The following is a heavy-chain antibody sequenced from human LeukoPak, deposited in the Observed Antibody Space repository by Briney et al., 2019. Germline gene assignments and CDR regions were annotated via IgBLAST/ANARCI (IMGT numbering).Heavy chain of an antibody. V-gene: IGHV4-61*01. J-gene: IGHJ4*02. CDR1: GGSISSSYY. Sequence: PSETLSLTCTVSGGSISSSYYWSWIRQPPGKGLEWIGYIYYSGSTNYNPSLKSRVTISVDTSKNQFSLKLSSVTAADTAVYYCARVLIVGATGYFDYWGQGTLVTVSS. CDR3: ARVLIVGATGYFDY. D-gene: IGHD1-26*01. CDR2: IYYSGST.